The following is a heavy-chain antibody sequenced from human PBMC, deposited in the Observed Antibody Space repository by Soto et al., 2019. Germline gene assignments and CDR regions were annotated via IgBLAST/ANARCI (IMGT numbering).Heavy chain of an antibody. Sequence: LRLSCAASGFTFSSYAMSWVRQAPGKGLEWVSGISGSGGSTYYADSVKGRFTISRDNSKNTLYVQMNSLRTEDTAVYYCAKDQGHYSYWTYYFHYWGQGTLVTVSS. J-gene: IGHJ4*02. CDR1: GFTFSSYA. CDR2: ISGSGGST. CDR3: AKDQGHYSYWTYYFHY. D-gene: IGHD5-18*01. V-gene: IGHV3-23*01.